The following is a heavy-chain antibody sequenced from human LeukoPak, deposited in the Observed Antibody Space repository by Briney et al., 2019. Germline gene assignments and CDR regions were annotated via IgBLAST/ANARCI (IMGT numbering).Heavy chain of an antibody. V-gene: IGHV3-23*01. Sequence: GGSLRLSCAASGFTFSSYAMNWVRQAPGKGLEWVSAITGSGGRTYYADSVKGRFTISRDNSKNTLYLQMNSLRAEDTAVYYCAKDWGGYYFDYWGQGTLVTVSS. CDR1: GFTFSSYA. D-gene: IGHD3-16*01. CDR2: ITGSGGRT. CDR3: AKDWGGYYFDY. J-gene: IGHJ4*02.